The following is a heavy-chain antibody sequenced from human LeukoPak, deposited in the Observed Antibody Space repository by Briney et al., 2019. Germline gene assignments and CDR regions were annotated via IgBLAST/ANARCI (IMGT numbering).Heavy chain of an antibody. V-gene: IGHV3-30*02. D-gene: IGHD2-2*01. CDR2: IRYDGSNK. J-gene: IGHJ6*03. CDR3: AKDGNPRSTSYYYYYYMDV. Sequence: GSLRLSCAASGFPFSSYGMHWVRQAPGKGLEWVAFIRYDGSNKYYADSVKGRFTISRDNSKNTLYLQMNSLRAEDTAVYYCAKDGNPRSTSYYYYYYMDVWGKGTTVTVSS. CDR1: GFPFSSYG.